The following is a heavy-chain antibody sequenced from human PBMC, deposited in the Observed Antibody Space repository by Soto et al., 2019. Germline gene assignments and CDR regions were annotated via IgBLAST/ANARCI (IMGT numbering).Heavy chain of an antibody. D-gene: IGHD4-4*01. CDR3: ARQWGVLYRD. J-gene: IGHJ1*01. CDR2: INHSGST. Sequence: SETLSLTCAVYGGSFSGYYWSWIRQPPGKGLEWIGEINHSGSTNYNPSLKSRVTISVDTSKNQFSLKLSSVTAADTAVYYCARQWGVLYRDWGQGTLVTVSS. CDR1: GGSFSGYY. V-gene: IGHV4-34*01.